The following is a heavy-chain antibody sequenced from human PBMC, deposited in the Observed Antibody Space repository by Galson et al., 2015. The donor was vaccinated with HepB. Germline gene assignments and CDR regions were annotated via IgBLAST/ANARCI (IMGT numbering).Heavy chain of an antibody. Sequence: SLRLSCAASGFTFDVYGMTWVRQAPGKGLEWVSGINWNGGSTGYADSVKGRFTISRDNAKNSLPLQMNTLRAEDTALYFCARAQKNLTAHGVQYFDWSISADWYFDLWGRGTLVTVSP. CDR2: INWNGGST. CDR1: GFTFDVYG. D-gene: IGHD3-9*01. J-gene: IGHJ2*01. V-gene: IGHV3-20*04. CDR3: ARAQKNLTAHGVQYFDWSISADWYFDL.